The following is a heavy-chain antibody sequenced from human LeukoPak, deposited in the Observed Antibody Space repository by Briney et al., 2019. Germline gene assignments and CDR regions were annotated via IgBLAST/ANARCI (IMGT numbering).Heavy chain of an antibody. D-gene: IGHD2-2*01. CDR2: ISGSGGST. CDR3: SRGGYCSSTSCYLGYYYYMDV. Sequence: PGGSLRLSCAASGFTFSSYGMSWVRQAPGKGLEWVSAISGSGGSTSYADSVKGRFTISRDNAKNTLYLQVNSLRAEDTAVYFCSRGGYCSSTSCYLGYYYYMDVWGKGTTVTVSS. V-gene: IGHV3-23*01. J-gene: IGHJ6*03. CDR1: GFTFSSYG.